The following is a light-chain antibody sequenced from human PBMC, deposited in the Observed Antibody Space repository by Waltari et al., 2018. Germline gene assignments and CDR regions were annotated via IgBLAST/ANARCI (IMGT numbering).Light chain of an antibody. J-gene: IGKJ1*01. Sequence: DIVMTQSPLSLSVTPGGPASISCRSSQSLLHSSGNTFLDWYLQKPGQSPQLLIYLVSNRASGVPDRFSGSGSGTDCTLKISRVEAEDGGVYFCMQARQTPWTFGQGTKVEIK. CDR3: MQARQTPWT. CDR2: LVS. CDR1: QSLLHSSGNTF. V-gene: IGKV2-28*01.